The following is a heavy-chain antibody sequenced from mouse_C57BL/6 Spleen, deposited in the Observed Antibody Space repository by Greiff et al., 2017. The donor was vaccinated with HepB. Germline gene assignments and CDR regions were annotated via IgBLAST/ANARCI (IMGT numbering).Heavy chain of an antibody. CDR1: GYTFTDYY. V-gene: IGHV1-26*01. Sequence: EVQLQQSGPELVKPGASVKISCKASGYTFTDYYMNWVKQSHGKSLEWIGDINPNNGGTSYNQKFKGKATLTVDKSSSTAYMELRSLTSEDSAVYYCARGYDVGDYWGQGTTLTVSS. D-gene: IGHD2-2*01. CDR2: INPNNGGT. CDR3: ARGYDVGDY. J-gene: IGHJ2*01.